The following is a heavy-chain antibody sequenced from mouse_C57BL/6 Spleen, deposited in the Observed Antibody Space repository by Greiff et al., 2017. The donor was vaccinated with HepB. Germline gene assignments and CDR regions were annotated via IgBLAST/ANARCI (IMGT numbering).Heavy chain of an antibody. V-gene: IGHV3-1*01. Sequence: EVKLQQSGPGMVKPSQSLSLTCTVTGYSITSGYDWHWIRHFPGNKLEWMGYISYSGSTNYNPSLKSRISITHDTSKNHFFLKLNSVTTEDTATYYCARAYDYDEDWFAYWGQGTLVTVSA. J-gene: IGHJ3*01. CDR1: GYSITSGYD. CDR2: ISYSGST. D-gene: IGHD2-4*01. CDR3: ARAYDYDEDWFAY.